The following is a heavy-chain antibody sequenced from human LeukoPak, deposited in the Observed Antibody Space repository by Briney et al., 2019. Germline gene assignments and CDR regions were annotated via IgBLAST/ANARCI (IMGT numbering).Heavy chain of an antibody. Sequence: GGSLRLSCAASGFTFSDYAMTWVRQAPGKGLEWVSSIASSGGSTYYADSVKGRFTISRDNSKNTLYLQMDTLRAEDTAVYFCANTGDIAVTFGYWGQGTLVTVSS. V-gene: IGHV3-23*01. CDR1: GFTFSDYA. CDR2: IASSGGST. CDR3: ANTGDIAVTFGY. D-gene: IGHD6-19*01. J-gene: IGHJ4*02.